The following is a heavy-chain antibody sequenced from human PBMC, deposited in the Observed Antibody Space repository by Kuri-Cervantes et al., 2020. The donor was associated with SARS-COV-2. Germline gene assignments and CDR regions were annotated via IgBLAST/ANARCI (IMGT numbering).Heavy chain of an antibody. CDR2: IGQDGSVK. V-gene: IGHV3-7*01. Sequence: GESLKISCAASGFTFSSYAMSWVRQAPGKGLEWVANIGQDGSVKYYVDSAKGRLTISRDNAKNSLYLQMNSLRTDDMAVYYCAIGGNYWHAWGQGTLVTVSS. J-gene: IGHJ5*02. CDR3: AIGGNYWHA. D-gene: IGHD1-1*01. CDR1: GFTFSSYA.